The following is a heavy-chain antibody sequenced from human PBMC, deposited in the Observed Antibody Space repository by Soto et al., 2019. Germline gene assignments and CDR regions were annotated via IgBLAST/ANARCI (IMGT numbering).Heavy chain of an antibody. V-gene: IGHV1-69*13. CDR1: GGTFSSYA. J-gene: IGHJ4*02. CDR3: AREGSSIAAQFDY. CDR2: IIPIFGTA. Sequence: SVKVSCKASGGTFSSYAISWVRQAPGQGLEWMGGIIPIFGTANYAQKFQGRVTITADESTSTAYMELSSLRSEDTAVYYCAREGSSIAAQFDYWGQGTLVTVSS. D-gene: IGHD6-6*01.